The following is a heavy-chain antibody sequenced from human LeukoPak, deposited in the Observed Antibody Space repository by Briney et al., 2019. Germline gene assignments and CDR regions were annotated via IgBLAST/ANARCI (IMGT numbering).Heavy chain of an antibody. V-gene: IGHV3-53*01. D-gene: IGHD6-13*01. J-gene: IGHJ4*02. CDR1: GFTVSSNY. Sequence: PGGSLRLSCAASGFTVSSNYMSWVRQAPGKGLEWVSVIYSGGSTYYADSVKGRFTISRVNSKNTLYLQMNNLRAEDTAVYYCARDARNPIAAASTFFDYWGQGTLVTVPS. CDR3: ARDARNPIAAASTFFDY. CDR2: IYSGGST.